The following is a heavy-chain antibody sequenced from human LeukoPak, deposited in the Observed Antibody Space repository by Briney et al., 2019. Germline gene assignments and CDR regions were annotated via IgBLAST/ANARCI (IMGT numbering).Heavy chain of an antibody. J-gene: IGHJ6*03. CDR3: AKDGGYCSSTSCQNYYYYYMDV. D-gene: IGHD2-2*03. CDR1: GFTFSSYG. V-gene: IGHV3-30*02. Sequence: GGSLRLSCAVSGFTFSSYGMHWVRQPPGRGLEWVAFIRYDGSNKYYADSVKGRFTISRDNSKNTLYLQMNSLRAEDTAVYYCAKDGGYCSSTSCQNYYYYYMDVWGKGTTVTVSS. CDR2: IRYDGSNK.